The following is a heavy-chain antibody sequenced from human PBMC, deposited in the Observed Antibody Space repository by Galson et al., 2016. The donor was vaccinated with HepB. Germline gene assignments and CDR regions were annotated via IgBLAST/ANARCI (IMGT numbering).Heavy chain of an antibody. CDR2: IWYDGSNK. CDR3: ARAVLSDY. J-gene: IGHJ4*02. V-gene: IGHV3-33*01. CDR1: GFTFSGYG. Sequence: SLRLSCAASGFTFSGYGMHWVRQAPGKGLEWVAVIWYDGSNKHYADSVRGRFTVSRDNSKNTLYLQMNSLRAEDTAVYYCARAVLSDYWGQGTLVTVSS. D-gene: IGHD6-6*01.